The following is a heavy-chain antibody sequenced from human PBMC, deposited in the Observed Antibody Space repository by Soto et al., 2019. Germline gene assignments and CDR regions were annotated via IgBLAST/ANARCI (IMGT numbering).Heavy chain of an antibody. D-gene: IGHD2-15*01. J-gene: IGHJ5*02. Sequence: PVGSLRLSCAASGFTFSSYWMHWVRQAPGKGLVWVSRINSDGSSTSYADSVKGRFTISRDNAKNTLYLQMNSLRAEDTAVYYCARDPQRFRAASWVNWFDPWGQGTLVTVSS. CDR3: ARDPQRFRAASWVNWFDP. CDR2: INSDGSST. V-gene: IGHV3-74*01. CDR1: GFTFSSYW.